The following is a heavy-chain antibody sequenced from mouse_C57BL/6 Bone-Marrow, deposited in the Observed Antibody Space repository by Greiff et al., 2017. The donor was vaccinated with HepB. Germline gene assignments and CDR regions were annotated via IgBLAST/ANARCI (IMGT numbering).Heavy chain of an antibody. J-gene: IGHJ2*01. CDR1: GYTFTSYW. CDR2: IDPSDSYT. CDR3: ARSTTVVAN. V-gene: IGHV1-50*01. D-gene: IGHD1-1*01. Sequence: QVQLQQPGAELVKPGASVKLSCKASGYTFTSYWMQWVKQRPGQGLEWIGEIDPSDSYTNYNQKFKGKATLTVDTSSSTAYMQLSSLTSEDSAVYYSARSTTVVANWGQGTTLTVSS.